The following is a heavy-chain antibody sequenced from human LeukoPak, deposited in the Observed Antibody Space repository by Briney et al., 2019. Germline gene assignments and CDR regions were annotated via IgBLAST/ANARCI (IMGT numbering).Heavy chain of an antibody. D-gene: IGHD5-18*01. Sequence: SETLSLTRTVSGGSISPYYWGWIRQPPGKGLEFIGFMHYSGSANYHPSLKSRVSISLDTSKNQFSLNLSSVTAADTAMYFCARGNGEYAYGYYFDYWGQGSLVTVSS. CDR2: MHYSGSA. J-gene: IGHJ4*02. CDR3: ARGNGEYAYGYYFDY. CDR1: GGSISPYY. V-gene: IGHV4-59*01.